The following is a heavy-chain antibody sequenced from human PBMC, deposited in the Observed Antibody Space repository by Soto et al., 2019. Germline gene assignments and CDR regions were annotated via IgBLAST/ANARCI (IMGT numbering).Heavy chain of an antibody. CDR1: GFTFSSYG. V-gene: IGHV3-30*18. J-gene: IGHJ2*01. Sequence: HPGGSLRLSCAASGFTFSSYGMHWVRQAPGKGLEWVAVISYDGGNKYYADSVKGRFTISRDNSKNTLYLQMNSLRAEDTAVYYCAKGRRQWLDWYFDLWGRGTLVTVSS. CDR2: ISYDGGNK. CDR3: AKGRRQWLDWYFDL. D-gene: IGHD6-19*01.